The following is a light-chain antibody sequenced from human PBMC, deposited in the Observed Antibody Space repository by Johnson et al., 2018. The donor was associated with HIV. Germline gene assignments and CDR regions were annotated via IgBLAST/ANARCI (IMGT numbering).Light chain of an antibody. CDR3: GTWDSSLSAEV. CDR1: SSNIGNNY. CDR2: DNK. Sequence: QSVLTQPPSVSAAPGQKVTISCSGSSSNIGNNYISWYQQLPGKAPKLLIYDNKKRPSGISDRFFCSKSGTSATLGITGLQTGDGADYYCGTWDSSLSAEVFGTGTKITVL. J-gene: IGLJ1*01. V-gene: IGLV1-51*01.